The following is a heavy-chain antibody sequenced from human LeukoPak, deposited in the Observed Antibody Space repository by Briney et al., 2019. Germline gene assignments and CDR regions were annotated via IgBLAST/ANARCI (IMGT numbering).Heavy chain of an antibody. CDR2: IYYSGST. D-gene: IGHD1-26*01. Sequence: PSATLSLTYTVSCGFISSYYGSWIRQPPGKGLEWIGYIYYSGSTNYNPSLKSRVTISVDTSKNQFSLKLSSVTAADTAVYYCARDGYSGSYYDYWGQGTLVTVSS. CDR3: ARDGYSGSYYDY. V-gene: IGHV4-59*01. CDR1: CGFISSYY. J-gene: IGHJ4*02.